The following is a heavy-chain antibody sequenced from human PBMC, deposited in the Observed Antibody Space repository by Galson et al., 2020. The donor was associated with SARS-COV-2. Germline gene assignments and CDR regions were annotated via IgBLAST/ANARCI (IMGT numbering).Heavy chain of an antibody. CDR1: GYTFTNYY. V-gene: IGHV1-46*01. CDR3: ARDNEWRDSAAGY. Sequence: ASVKVSCKASGYTFTNYYIHWVRQAPGQGLEWMGMINPTGGSTSYPQKFQGRVTMTRDTSTSIVYMELSSLRSEDTAIYYCARDNEWRDSAAGYWGQGTLVTVSS. J-gene: IGHJ4*02. CDR2: INPTGGST. D-gene: IGHD6-25*01.